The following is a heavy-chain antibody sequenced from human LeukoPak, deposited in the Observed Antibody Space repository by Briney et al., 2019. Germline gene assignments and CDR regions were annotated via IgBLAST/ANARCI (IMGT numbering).Heavy chain of an antibody. CDR3: ARGLPIPSRSWYPFDP. CDR1: GYIFFNYG. CDR2: ISPNNGNT. V-gene: IGHV1-18*01. D-gene: IGHD6-13*01. Sequence: ASVKVSCKASGYIFFNYGIDWVRQAPGQSLEWMGWISPNNGNTDFAQNFQDRVTMTTDASTSTVYMELRSLRSDDTAMYYCARGLPIPSRSWYPFDPWGQGTLVTVSS. J-gene: IGHJ5*02.